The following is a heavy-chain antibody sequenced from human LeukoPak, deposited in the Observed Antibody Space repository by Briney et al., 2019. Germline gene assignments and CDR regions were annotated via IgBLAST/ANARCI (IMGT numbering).Heavy chain of an antibody. J-gene: IGHJ4*02. CDR3: ARDRAMLWFGELWD. CDR2: IKSKTDGGAT. V-gene: IGHV3-15*01. CDR1: GFTFSYAW. D-gene: IGHD3-10*01. Sequence: GGSLRLSCAASGFTFSYAWMSWVRQAPGKGLEWVGRIKSKTDGGATEYAAPVKGRFTISRDDSKNTLYLQMNSLKTEDTAVYYCARDRAMLWFGELWDWGQGTLVTVSS.